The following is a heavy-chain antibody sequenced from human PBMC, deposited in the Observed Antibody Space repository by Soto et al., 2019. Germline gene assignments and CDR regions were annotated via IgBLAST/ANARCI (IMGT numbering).Heavy chain of an antibody. CDR2: ISAYNGNT. CDR1: GYTFTSYG. D-gene: IGHD2-2*01. V-gene: IGHV1-18*01. CDR3: AKDQSWALVPAPTDYYYGMDV. J-gene: IGHJ6*02. Sequence: ASLKVSCKASGYTFTSYGISWVRQAPGQGLEWMGWISAYNGNTNYAQKLQGRVTMTTDTSTSTAYMELRSLRSDDTAVYYCAKDQSWALVPAPTDYYYGMDVWGQGTTVTVSS.